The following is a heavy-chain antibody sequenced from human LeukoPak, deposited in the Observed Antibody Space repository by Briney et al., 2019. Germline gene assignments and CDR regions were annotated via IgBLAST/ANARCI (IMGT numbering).Heavy chain of an antibody. CDR1: GASFNTYY. V-gene: IGHV4-34*01. Sequence: SETLSLTCAVYGASFNTYYWTWIRQSPDKGLEWIGEVKHDGDTNVNPSLRSRVVMSVDASKNQFSLKMTSVTAADTAIYFCARGPVALPNDRLSLFFDFWGQGTLVTVTS. CDR2: VKHDGDT. CDR3: ARGPVALPNDRLSLFFDF. D-gene: IGHD2-8*01. J-gene: IGHJ5*01.